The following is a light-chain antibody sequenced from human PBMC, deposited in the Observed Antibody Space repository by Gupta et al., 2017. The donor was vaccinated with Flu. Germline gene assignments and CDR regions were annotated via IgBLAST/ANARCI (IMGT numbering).Light chain of an antibody. J-gene: IGKJ3*01. Sequence: SLGERATINCKSSQSILYSSNSKNYLAWFQQKPGQPPKLLIYWASTRESGVPDRFSGSGSGTDFTLTISSLQAEDVAVYYCQQYYLAPFTFGPGTKVDIK. CDR2: WAS. CDR1: QSILYSSNSKNY. V-gene: IGKV4-1*01. CDR3: QQYYLAPFT.